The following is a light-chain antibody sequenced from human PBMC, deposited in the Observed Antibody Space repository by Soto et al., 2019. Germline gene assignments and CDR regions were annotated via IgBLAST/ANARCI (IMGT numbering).Light chain of an antibody. CDR2: EAS. Sequence: TLSCRASQTLSSNLAWHQQKPGQAPRILMYEASTRATVIPARFSCMGSGTEFTLTSSRRQSEDFAVYYFQQYHNWPITFGQGTRLEIK. J-gene: IGKJ5*01. CDR1: QTLSSN. V-gene: IGKV3-15*01. CDR3: QQYHNWPIT.